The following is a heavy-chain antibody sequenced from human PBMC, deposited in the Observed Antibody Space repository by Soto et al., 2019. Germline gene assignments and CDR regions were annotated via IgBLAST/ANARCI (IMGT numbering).Heavy chain of an antibody. V-gene: IGHV1-8*01. Sequence: WASVKVSCKASGFTFITYDFSWVRQAAGQGLEWMGWMNPNNGNAGFAQKFRGRINMTRNTSISTAYLELSSLRSDDSAVYFCARRKQRFGSYFLDPCGQGXQVTVSS. CDR1: GFTFITYD. J-gene: IGHJ5*02. CDR2: MNPNNGNA. CDR3: ARRKQRFGSYFLDP. D-gene: IGHD2-15*01.